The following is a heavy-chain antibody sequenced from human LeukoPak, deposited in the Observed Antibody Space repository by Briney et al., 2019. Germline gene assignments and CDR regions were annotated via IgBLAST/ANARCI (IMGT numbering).Heavy chain of an antibody. CDR2: IYTSGST. J-gene: IGHJ4*02. D-gene: IGHD5-18*01. CDR1: GGSISSYY. Sequence: SETLSLTCTVSGGSISSYYWSWIRQPAGKGLEWIGRIYTSGSTNYNPSLKSRVTMSVDTSKNQFSLKLSSVTAADTAVYYCARQKASGGYSYGSGFDYWGQGTLVTVSS. V-gene: IGHV4-4*07. CDR3: ARQKASGGYSYGSGFDY.